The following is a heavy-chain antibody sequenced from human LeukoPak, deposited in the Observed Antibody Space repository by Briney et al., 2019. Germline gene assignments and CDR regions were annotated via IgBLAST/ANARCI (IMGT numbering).Heavy chain of an antibody. CDR3: ARAAIPSRPFDY. CDR2: IYYSGST. D-gene: IGHD2-2*02. Sequence: SETLSLTCTVSGGSISSYYWSWIRQPPGKGLEWIGYIYYSGSTNYNPSLKSRVTISVDTSKNQFSLKLSSVTAADTAVYYCARAAIPSRPFDYWGQGTLVTVSS. J-gene: IGHJ4*02. CDR1: GGSISSYY. V-gene: IGHV4-59*01.